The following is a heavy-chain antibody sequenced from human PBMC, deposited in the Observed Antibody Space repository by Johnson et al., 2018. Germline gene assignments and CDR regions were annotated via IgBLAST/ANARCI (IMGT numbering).Heavy chain of an antibody. V-gene: IGHV5-51*01. CDR1: GYSFTSYW. Sequence: VQLVQSGAEVKKPGESLKISCKGSGYSFTSYWIGWVRQMPGKGLEWMGIIYPGDSDTRYSPSFQGQVTISAAKPISTAYLQWSSLKASDTAMYYCARDTYYYDSSGYYIGCDAFDIWGQGTMVTVSS. CDR3: ARDTYYYDSSGYYIGCDAFDI. J-gene: IGHJ3*02. D-gene: IGHD3-22*01. CDR2: IYPGDSDT.